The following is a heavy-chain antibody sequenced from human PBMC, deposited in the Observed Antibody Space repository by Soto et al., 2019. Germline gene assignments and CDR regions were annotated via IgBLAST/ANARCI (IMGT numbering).Heavy chain of an antibody. CDR3: AGGAPFYYEVSGWAP. Sequence: GASVKVSCKASGYTFTSYGISWVRHAPGQGLEWMGWISAYNGNTNYAQKLQGRVTMTTDTSTSTAYMELRSLRSDDTAVYYCAGGAPFYYEVSGWAPGGQGTLVPVSS. CDR1: GYTFTSYG. V-gene: IGHV1-18*01. D-gene: IGHD3-16*01. J-gene: IGHJ5*02. CDR2: ISAYNGNT.